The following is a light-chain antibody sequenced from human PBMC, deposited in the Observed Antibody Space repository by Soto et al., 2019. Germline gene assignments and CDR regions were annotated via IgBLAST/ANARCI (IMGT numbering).Light chain of an antibody. CDR3: CSYAGSSTFLV. V-gene: IGLV2-23*02. CDR1: SSDVGSYNL. J-gene: IGLJ2*01. Sequence: QSALTQPASVSGSPGQSITIPCTGSSSDVGSYNLVSWYQRHPGKAPKLMIYEVSKRPSRISNRFSGSKSGNTASLTISGLQTEDEADYYCCSYAGSSTFLVFGGGTKVTV. CDR2: EVS.